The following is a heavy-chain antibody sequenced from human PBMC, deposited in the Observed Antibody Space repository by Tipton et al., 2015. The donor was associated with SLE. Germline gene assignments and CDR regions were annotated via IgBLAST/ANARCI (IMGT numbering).Heavy chain of an antibody. CDR2: IYYSGST. CDR3: ARGLGSSSSGHY. CDR1: GGSISSSSYY. V-gene: IGHV4-39*07. J-gene: IGHJ4*02. Sequence: TLSLTCTVSGGSISSSSYYWGWIRQPPGKGLEWIGSIYYSGSTYYNPSLKSRVTISVDTSKNQFSLKLSSVTAADTAVYYCARGLGSSSSGHYWGQGTLVTVSS. D-gene: IGHD6-6*01.